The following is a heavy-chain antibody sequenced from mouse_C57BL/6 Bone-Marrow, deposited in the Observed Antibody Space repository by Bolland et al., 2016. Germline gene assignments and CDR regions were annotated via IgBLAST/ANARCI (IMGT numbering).Heavy chain of an antibody. CDR3: AREGLPYYFDY. Sequence: NSDGGSTYYPDTMERRFIISRDNTKKTLYLQMSSLRSEDTALYYCAREGLPYYFDYRGQGTT. D-gene: IGHD2-2*01. CDR2: NSDGGST. J-gene: IGHJ2*01. V-gene: IGHV5-2*01.